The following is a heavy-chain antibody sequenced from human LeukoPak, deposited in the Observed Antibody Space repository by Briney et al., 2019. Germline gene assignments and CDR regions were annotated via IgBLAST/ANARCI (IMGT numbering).Heavy chain of an antibody. CDR1: GGSFSGYY. CDR3: ARGNYGSGPPLYYYYYGMDV. Sequence: SETLSLTCAVYGGSFSGYYWIWIRQPPGKGLEWSGEINHSGSTNYNPSLKSRVTISVDTSKNQFSLKLSSVTAADTAVYYCARGNYGSGPPLYYYYYGMDVWGQGTTVTVSS. D-gene: IGHD3-10*01. CDR2: INHSGST. J-gene: IGHJ6*02. V-gene: IGHV4-34*01.